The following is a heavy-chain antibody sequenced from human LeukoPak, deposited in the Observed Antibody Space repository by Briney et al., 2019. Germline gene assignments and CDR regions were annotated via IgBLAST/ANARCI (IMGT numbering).Heavy chain of an antibody. J-gene: IGHJ5*02. CDR2: INPSGGST. D-gene: IGHD3-22*01. V-gene: IGHV1-46*01. Sequence: ASVKVSCKASGYTFTSYYMHWVRQAPGQGLEWMGIINPSGGSTSYAQKFQGRVTMTRDTSTSTVYMELSSLRSEDTAVYYCARESPLYSYDSSGYYMSRGYWFDPWGQGTLVTVSS. CDR3: ARESPLYSYDSSGYYMSRGYWFDP. CDR1: GYTFTSYY.